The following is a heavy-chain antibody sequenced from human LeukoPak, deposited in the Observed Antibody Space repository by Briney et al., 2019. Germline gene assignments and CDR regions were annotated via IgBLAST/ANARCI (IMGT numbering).Heavy chain of an antibody. D-gene: IGHD4-17*01. CDR2: ITNSCSNT. CDR1: GFTFSDYY. CDR3: TRDVRLRHKYYYMDV. Sequence: GGSLRLSCVASGFTFSDYYMSWIRQAPGKGLEWISYITNSCSNTFYADSVKGRFSISRDNANNSLFLQMNSLRAEDTAVYYCTRDVRLRHKYYYMDVWGKGTTVTVSS. V-gene: IGHV3-11*04. J-gene: IGHJ6*03.